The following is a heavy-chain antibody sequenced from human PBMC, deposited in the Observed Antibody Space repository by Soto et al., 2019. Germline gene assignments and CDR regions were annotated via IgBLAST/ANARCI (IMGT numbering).Heavy chain of an antibody. CDR3: ARDLDLRDFWSGHFGGVWFDP. CDR2: IKQDGSEK. V-gene: IGHV3-7*01. CDR1: GFTFSSYW. D-gene: IGHD3-3*01. J-gene: IGHJ5*02. Sequence: GGSLRLSCAASGFTFSSYWMSWVRQAPGKGLEWVANIKQDGSEKYYVDSVKGRFTISRDNAKNSLYLQMNSLRAEDTAVYFCARDLDLRDFWSGHFGGVWFDPWGQGTLVTVSS.